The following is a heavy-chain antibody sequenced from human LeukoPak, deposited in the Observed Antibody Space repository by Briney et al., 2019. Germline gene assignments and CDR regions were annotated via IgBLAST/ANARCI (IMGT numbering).Heavy chain of an antibody. CDR1: GGSFSGYY. Sequence: PSETLSLTCAVYGGSFSGYYWSWIRQPPGKGLEWIGEINHSGRTNYNPSLKSRVTISVDTSKNQFSLKLSSVTAADTAVYYCARLAGYYKPFDYWGQGTLVTVSS. CDR3: ARLAGYYKPFDY. V-gene: IGHV4-34*01. D-gene: IGHD3-9*01. J-gene: IGHJ4*02. CDR2: INHSGRT.